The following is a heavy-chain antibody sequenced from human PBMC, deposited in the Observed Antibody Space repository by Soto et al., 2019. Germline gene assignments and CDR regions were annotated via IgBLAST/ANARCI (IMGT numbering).Heavy chain of an antibody. CDR2: IYWDNDK. CDR1: GFSLSTGGVG. CDR3: AHSRCGGDCLQYYSSHYYYGMDV. Sequence: QITLKESGPTLVKPTQTLTLTCTFSGFSLSTGGVGVGWIRQPPGEALEWLALIYWDNDKRYSPSLKSRLHSTKDASKNRVVLTRPDMDPVDTATYTCAHSRCGGDCLQYYSSHYYYGMDVWGQGTTVTVSS. D-gene: IGHD2-21*02. J-gene: IGHJ6*02. V-gene: IGHV2-5*02.